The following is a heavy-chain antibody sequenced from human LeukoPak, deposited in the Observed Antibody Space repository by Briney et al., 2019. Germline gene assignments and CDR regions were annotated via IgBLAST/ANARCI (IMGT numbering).Heavy chain of an antibody. CDR2: MYRGGNT. D-gene: IGHD1-26*01. CDR1: EFIVSINS. V-gene: IGHV3-66*01. Sequence: PGGSLRPSCAASEFIVSINSMSWVRQAPGKGLEWVSVMYRGGNTYYADFVKGRFSISRDDSKNTLYLQMNSLRVEDTAVYYCARDPRRWELHGEFDLWGQGTLVTVSS. CDR3: ARDPRRWELHGEFDL. J-gene: IGHJ4*02.